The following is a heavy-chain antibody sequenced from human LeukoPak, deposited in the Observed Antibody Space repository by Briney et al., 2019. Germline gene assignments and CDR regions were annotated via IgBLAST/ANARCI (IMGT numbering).Heavy chain of an antibody. CDR2: INHSGST. CDR3: ARQGSARATIFGVVSHFDY. Sequence: SETLSLTCAVYGGSFSGYYWSWIRQPPGKGLEWIGEINHSGSTNYNPSLKSRVTISVDTSKNQFSLKLSSVTAADTAVYYCARQGSARATIFGVVSHFDYWGQGTLVTVSS. V-gene: IGHV4-34*01. D-gene: IGHD3-3*01. CDR1: GGSFSGYY. J-gene: IGHJ4*02.